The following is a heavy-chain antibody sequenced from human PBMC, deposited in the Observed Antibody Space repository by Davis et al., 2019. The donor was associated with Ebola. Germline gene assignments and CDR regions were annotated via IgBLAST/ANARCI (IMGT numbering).Heavy chain of an antibody. CDR1: GSSFPSYW. CDR2: TYPGDSDT. CDR3: ARRPYWNDAGIDP. V-gene: IGHV5-51*01. D-gene: IGHD1-1*01. J-gene: IGHJ5*02. Sequence: PGGPLRLSCKGPGSSFPSYWIGWVRQLPGKGLEWMGLTYPGDSDTRYSPSFQGQVTISADKSISTAYLQWSSLKASDTAMYYCARRPYWNDAGIDPWGQGTLVTVSS.